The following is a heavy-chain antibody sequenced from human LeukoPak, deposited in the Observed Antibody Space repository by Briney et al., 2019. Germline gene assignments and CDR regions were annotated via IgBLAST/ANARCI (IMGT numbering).Heavy chain of an antibody. D-gene: IGHD3-16*01. J-gene: IGHJ5*02. CDR2: IYYSGST. CDR1: GGSISTTNYY. Sequence: PSETLSLTCTVSGGSISTTNYYWAWIRQPPGKRLEWIGNIYYSGSTYCNPSLKSRVTISLDTSKNQFSLKLNSVTAADTAVYYCASPGGPNWFGPWGPGTLVTVSS. V-gene: IGHV4-39*07. CDR3: ASPGGPNWFGP.